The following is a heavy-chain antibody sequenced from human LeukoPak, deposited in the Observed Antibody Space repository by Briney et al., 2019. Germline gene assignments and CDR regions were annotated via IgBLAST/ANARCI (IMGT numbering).Heavy chain of an antibody. CDR1: GGSISRSSYY. Sequence: SETLSLTCAVSGGSISRSSYYWSWIRQPAGKGLEWIGLISSAGTTNYNPSLKSRLTMSVDTSKNQFSLRLTSVTAADTAVYYCARDLTTPPYNWFDPWGQGTLVTVSS. CDR3: ARDLTTPPYNWFDP. CDR2: ISSAGTT. V-gene: IGHV4-61*02. J-gene: IGHJ5*02. D-gene: IGHD4/OR15-4a*01.